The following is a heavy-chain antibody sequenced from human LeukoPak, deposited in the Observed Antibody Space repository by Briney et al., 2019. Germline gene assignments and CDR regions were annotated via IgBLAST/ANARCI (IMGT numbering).Heavy chain of an antibody. D-gene: IGHD2-15*01. Sequence: SVKVSCKASGGTFSSYAISWVRQAPGQELEWMGGIIPIFGTANYAQKFQGRVTITADKSTSTAYMELSSLRSEDTAVYYCARGGYCSGGSCYFDAFDIWGQETMVTVSS. CDR3: ARGGYCSGGSCYFDAFDI. CDR1: GGTFSSYA. J-gene: IGHJ3*02. CDR2: IIPIFGTA. V-gene: IGHV1-69*06.